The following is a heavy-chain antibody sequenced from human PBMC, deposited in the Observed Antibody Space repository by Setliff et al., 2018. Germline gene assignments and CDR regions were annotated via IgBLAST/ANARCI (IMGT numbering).Heavy chain of an antibody. CDR1: GFSLSNARMG. D-gene: IGHD3-22*01. J-gene: IGHJ4*02. V-gene: IGHV2-26*03. CDR3: AHRRSYNSGGGAFDY. CDR2: IFSNDEK. Sequence: SGPTLVNPTETLTLTCTISGFSLSNARMGVSWIRQPPGKALEWLAHIFSNDEKSYSTSLKSRLTISKDTSKSQVVLTMTNMDPVDTATYYCAHRRSYNSGGGAFDYWGQGTLVTVSS.